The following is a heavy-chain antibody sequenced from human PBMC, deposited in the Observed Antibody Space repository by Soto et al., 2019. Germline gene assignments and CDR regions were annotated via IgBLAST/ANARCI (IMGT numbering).Heavy chain of an antibody. Sequence: GGALRLSCAVSGVTFSNAGMNWVRQAPGKELEWVGFIKSETDGGTTDYAAPVKGRFTISRDDSKNTVYLQMNSLRTEDTALYYCAADLPGHGGGYEFDYWGQGTPVTVSS. CDR1: GVTFSNAG. CDR2: IKSETDGGTT. J-gene: IGHJ4*01. V-gene: IGHV3-15*07. CDR3: AADLPGHGGGYEFDY. D-gene: IGHD2-15*01.